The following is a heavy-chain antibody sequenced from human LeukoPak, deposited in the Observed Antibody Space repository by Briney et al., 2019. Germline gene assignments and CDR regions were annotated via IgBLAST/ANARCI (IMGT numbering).Heavy chain of an antibody. J-gene: IGHJ4*02. CDR3: AREGSDILTGYYNGYPDY. CDR2: INPNSGGT. Sequence: GASVKVSCKASGYTFTGYYMHWVRQAPGQGLEWMGWINPNSGGTNYAQKFQGRVTMTRDTSISTAYMELSRLRSDDTAVYYCAREGSDILTGYYNGYPDYWGQGTLVTVSS. CDR1: GYTFTGYY. V-gene: IGHV1-2*02. D-gene: IGHD3-9*01.